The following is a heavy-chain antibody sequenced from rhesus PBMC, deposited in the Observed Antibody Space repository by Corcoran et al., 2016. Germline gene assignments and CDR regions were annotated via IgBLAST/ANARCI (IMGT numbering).Heavy chain of an antibody. Sequence: QVQLQESGPGLVKPSETLSVTCAVSGGSISSSYWSWIRQAPGKGLEWIGYIYGSGSSTNYNPSLKSRVTLSVDTSKNQLSLKLSSVTTADTAVYYCARDTVADDAFDFWGQGLRVTVSS. CDR3: ARDTVADDAFDF. CDR2: IYGSGSST. CDR1: GGSISSSY. D-gene: IGHD4-29*01. V-gene: IGHV4-169*02. J-gene: IGHJ3*01.